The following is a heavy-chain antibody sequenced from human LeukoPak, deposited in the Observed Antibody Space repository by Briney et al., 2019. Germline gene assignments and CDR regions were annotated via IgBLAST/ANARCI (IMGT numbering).Heavy chain of an antibody. CDR2: IYNSGNT. D-gene: IGHD5-18*01. CDR3: VRYSYGRNWFDP. J-gene: IGHJ5*02. Sequence: SETLSLTCTVSGGSISNYSWSWIRQPPGEGLEWIGFIYNSGNTYYNPSLKSRVTISVDTSKNQFSLKLSSVTAADTAVYYCVRYSYGRNWFDPWGQGTLVTVSS. CDR1: GGSISNYS. V-gene: IGHV4-59*04.